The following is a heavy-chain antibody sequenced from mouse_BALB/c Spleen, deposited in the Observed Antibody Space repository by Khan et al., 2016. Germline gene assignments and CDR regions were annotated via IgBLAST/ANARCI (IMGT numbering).Heavy chain of an antibody. Sequence: EVQLQESGPDLVKPSQSLSLTCPVTGYSITSGYSWHWIRQFPGNKLEWMGYIHYSGSTNYNPSLKSRISITRDTSKNQFFLQLNSVTTEDTATYYCARDYYGWFAYWGQVTLVTVSA. CDR1: GYSITSGYS. V-gene: IGHV3-1*02. D-gene: IGHD1-1*01. J-gene: IGHJ3*01. CDR2: IHYSGST. CDR3: ARDYYGWFAY.